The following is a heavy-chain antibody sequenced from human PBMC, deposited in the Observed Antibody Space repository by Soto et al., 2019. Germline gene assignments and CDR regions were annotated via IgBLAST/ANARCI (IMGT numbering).Heavy chain of an antibody. V-gene: IGHV1-69*13. CDR2: IIPIFGTA. J-gene: IGHJ5*02. D-gene: IGHD3-22*01. Sequence: SVKVSCKASGGTFSSYAISWVRQAPGQGLEWMGGIIPIFGTANYAQKFQGRVTITADESTSTAYMELSSLRSEDTAVYYCARSAVYYDQVNWLDPWGQGTLVTVSS. CDR1: GGTFSSYA. CDR3: ARSAVYYDQVNWLDP.